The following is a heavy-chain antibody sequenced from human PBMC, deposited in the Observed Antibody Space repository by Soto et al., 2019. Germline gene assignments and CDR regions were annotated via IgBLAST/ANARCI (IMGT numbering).Heavy chain of an antibody. CDR2: ITPYNGDT. CDR3: AGNSGSYSRPRY. Sequence: QVQLVQSGAEVKKPGASVKVSCKASGYTFTSYGISWVRQAPGQGLEWMGWITPYNGDTNYAQKLQGRVTMTTDTSTSKADMELRSLRSDDTAVYYCAGNSGSYSRPRYWGQGTLVTVSS. V-gene: IGHV1-18*01. CDR1: GYTFTSYG. D-gene: IGHD1-26*01. J-gene: IGHJ4*02.